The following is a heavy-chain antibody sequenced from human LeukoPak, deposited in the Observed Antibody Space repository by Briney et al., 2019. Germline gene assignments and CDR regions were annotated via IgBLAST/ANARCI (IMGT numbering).Heavy chain of an antibody. J-gene: IGHJ4*02. D-gene: IGHD4-17*01. CDR2: IYSGGST. V-gene: IGHV3-66*02. CDR3: ARELHVPDYGEGSGFDY. CDR1: GFTVSSNY. Sequence: PGGSLRLSCAASGFTVSSNYMSWVRQAPGKGLEWVSVIYSGGSTYYADSVKGRFTISRDNSKNTLYLQMNSLRAEDTAVYYCARELHVPDYGEGSGFDYWGQGTLVTVSS.